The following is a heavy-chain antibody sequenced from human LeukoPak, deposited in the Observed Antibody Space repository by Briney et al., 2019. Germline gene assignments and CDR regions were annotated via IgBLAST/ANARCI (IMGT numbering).Heavy chain of an antibody. CDR3: ARVARGWIQLWDDY. J-gene: IGHJ4*02. V-gene: IGHV3-7*01. D-gene: IGHD5-18*01. Sequence: PGGSLRLSCAASGFTFSSYWMSWVRQAPGKGLEWVANIKQDGSEKYYVDSVKGRFTISRDNAKNSLYLQMNSLRAEDTAVYYCARVARGWIQLWDDYWGQGTLVTVSS. CDR2: IKQDGSEK. CDR1: GFTFSSYW.